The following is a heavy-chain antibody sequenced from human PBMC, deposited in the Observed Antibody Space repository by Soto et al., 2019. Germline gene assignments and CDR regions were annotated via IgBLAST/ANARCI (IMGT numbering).Heavy chain of an antibody. CDR2: ISAYNGNT. Sequence: QVQLVQSGAEVKKPGASVKVSCKASGYTFTSYGISWVRQAPGQGLEWMGWISAYNGNTNYAQKLQGRVTMTTDTSTSTAYMELRSLRSDDTAVYYCARVIMITFGAVIVLHSSAGYYFDYWGQGTLVTVSS. CDR1: GYTFTSYG. V-gene: IGHV1-18*01. D-gene: IGHD3-16*02. CDR3: ARVIMITFGAVIVLHSSAGYYFDY. J-gene: IGHJ4*02.